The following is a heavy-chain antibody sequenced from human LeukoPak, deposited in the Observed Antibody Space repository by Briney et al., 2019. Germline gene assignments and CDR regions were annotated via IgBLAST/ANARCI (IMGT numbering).Heavy chain of an antibody. J-gene: IGHJ6*02. CDR1: GFTFSNYN. CDR3: ARDLGILYSRNAMDV. V-gene: IGHV3-48*02. CDR2: ISSSGSAI. Sequence: PGGSLRLPCAASGFTFSNYNMNWVRQAPGKGLEWVSYISSSGSAIYYADSVKGRFTISRDNAKNSLYLQMNSLRDEDTAVYYCARDLGILYSRNAMDVWGQGTTVTVSS. D-gene: IGHD2-8*01.